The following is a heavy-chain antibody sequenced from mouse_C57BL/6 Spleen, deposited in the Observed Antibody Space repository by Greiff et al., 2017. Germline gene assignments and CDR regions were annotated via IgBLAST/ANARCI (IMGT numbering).Heavy chain of an antibody. Sequence: QVQLQQPGAELVRPGSSVKLSCKASGYTFTSYWMDWVKQRPGQGLEWIGNIYPSDSETHYNQKFKDKATLTVDKSSSTAYMQLSSLTSEDSAVYYCARSGITTVVEGVGHWGQGTTPPGSP. CDR2: IYPSDSET. CDR3: ARSGITTVVEGVGH. CDR1: GYTFTSYW. V-gene: IGHV1-61*01. J-gene: IGHJ2*01. D-gene: IGHD1-1*01.